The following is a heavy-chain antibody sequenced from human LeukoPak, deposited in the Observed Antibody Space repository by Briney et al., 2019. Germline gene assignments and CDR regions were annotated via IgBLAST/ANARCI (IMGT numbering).Heavy chain of an antibody. V-gene: IGHV1-18*01. D-gene: IGHD6-13*01. CDR2: ISAYNGNT. CDR3: ARDDRTIAAAGTPDY. J-gene: IGHJ4*02. Sequence: GASVKVSCKASGYTFTSYGISWVRQAPGQGLEWMGWISAYNGNTNYAQKLQGRVTMTRDTSISTAYMELSRLRSDDTAVYYCARDDRTIAAAGTPDYWGQGTLVTVSS. CDR1: GYTFTSYG.